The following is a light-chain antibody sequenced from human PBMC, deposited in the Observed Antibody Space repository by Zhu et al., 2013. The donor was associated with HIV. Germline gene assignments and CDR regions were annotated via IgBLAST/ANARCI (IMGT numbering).Light chain of an antibody. CDR1: RLGNKY. Sequence: SYELTQPPSVSVSPGQTASITCSADRLGNKYVSWYQQKPGQSPILLIYEDIKRPSGIPERFSGSNSGNTATLAISGTQTTDEADYYCLTWESNAAVFGGGTRLAVL. J-gene: IGLJ2*01. CDR2: EDI. V-gene: IGLV3-1*01. CDR3: LTWESNAAV.